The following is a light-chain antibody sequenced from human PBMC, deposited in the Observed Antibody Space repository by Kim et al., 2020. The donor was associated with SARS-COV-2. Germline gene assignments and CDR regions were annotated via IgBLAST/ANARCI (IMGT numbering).Light chain of an antibody. J-gene: IGLJ1*01. CDR2: KDN. V-gene: IGLV3-25*03. Sequence: SYELTQPPSLSVSPGQTARITCSGDTLPEKQTYWYQQKSGQAPLLVIYKDNERPSGIPGRFSGSSSGTTVTLTISGVQAEDDADYYCQSEDGSGTYVFVT. CDR3: QSEDGSGTYV. CDR1: TLPEKQ.